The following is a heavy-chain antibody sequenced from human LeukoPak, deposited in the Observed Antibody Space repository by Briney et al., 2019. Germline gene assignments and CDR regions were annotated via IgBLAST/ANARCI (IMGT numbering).Heavy chain of an antibody. CDR2: INPSGGST. D-gene: IGHD3-10*01. Sequence: ASVKVSCKASGYTFTNYYMHWVRQAPGQGLEWMGIINPSGGSTGYAQKFQGRVTMIRDTSTSTVYMELSSLRSEDTAVYYCARANYCGSGSYYNVGAFDIWGQGTLVTVSS. V-gene: IGHV1-46*01. CDR1: GYTFTNYY. CDR3: ARANYCGSGSYYNVGAFDI. J-gene: IGHJ3*02.